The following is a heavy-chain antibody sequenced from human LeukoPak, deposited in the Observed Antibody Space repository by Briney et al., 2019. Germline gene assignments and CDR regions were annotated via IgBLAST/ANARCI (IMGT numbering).Heavy chain of an antibody. Sequence: GGSLRLSCEPPGFTFTTYSMTWVPQAPGKGLGWVSIISSSSSAIYSADALKGRFTISRDDAKNLLYLDMNSLRAEDTAVYYCARGHTAVTRHFDFWGQGTLVTVSS. D-gene: IGHD4-17*01. V-gene: IGHV3-21*01. J-gene: IGHJ4*02. CDR1: GFTFTTYS. CDR3: ARGHTAVTRHFDF. CDR2: ISSSSSAI.